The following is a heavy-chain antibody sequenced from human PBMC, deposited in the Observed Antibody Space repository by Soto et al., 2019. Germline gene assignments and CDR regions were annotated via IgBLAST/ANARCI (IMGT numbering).Heavy chain of an antibody. CDR3: ARDQGVAAAGITWFDP. D-gene: IGHD6-13*01. CDR2: IHSSGST. V-gene: IGHV4-4*07. J-gene: IGHJ5*02. CDR1: GASMNSYH. Sequence: QVQLQASGPGLVKPSETLSLTCTVSGASMNSYHWSWIRQPAGKGLEWIGHIHSSGSTNYNPSLKSRVTMSVDTSKNQFSLRLMSLTAADTAVYYCARDQGVAAAGITWFDPWGQGSLDTVSS.